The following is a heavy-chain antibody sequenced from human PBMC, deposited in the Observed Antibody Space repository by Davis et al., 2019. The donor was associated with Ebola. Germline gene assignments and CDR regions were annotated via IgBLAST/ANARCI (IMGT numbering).Heavy chain of an antibody. J-gene: IGHJ6*02. Sequence: SETLSLTCTVSGGSISSSSYYWGWIRQPPGKGLEWIGSIYYSGSTYYNPSLKSRVTISVDTSENQFSLRMNSVTAADTAVYFCKGDTYYYYDLDAWGQGTTVTVSS. D-gene: IGHD2-21*01. CDR2: IYYSGST. V-gene: IGHV4-39*01. CDR3: KGDTYYYYDLDA. CDR1: GGSISSSSYY.